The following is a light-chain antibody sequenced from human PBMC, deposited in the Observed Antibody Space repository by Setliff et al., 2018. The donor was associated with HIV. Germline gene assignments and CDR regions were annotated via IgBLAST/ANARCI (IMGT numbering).Light chain of an antibody. J-gene: IGLJ3*02. CDR1: TSNIGAGYD. Sequence: QSVLTQPPSVSGAPGQTVAISCTGTTSNIGAGYDVHWYQQFPGEAPRLLIYRNVNRPSGVPDRYSGSKSGPSASLAITGLQAEDEALYYCQSFDNTLGASGVFGGGTKVTVL. CDR2: RNV. CDR3: QSFDNTLGASGV. V-gene: IGLV1-40*01.